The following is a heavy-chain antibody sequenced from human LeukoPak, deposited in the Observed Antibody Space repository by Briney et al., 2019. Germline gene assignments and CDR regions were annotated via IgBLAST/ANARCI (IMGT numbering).Heavy chain of an antibody. J-gene: IGHJ5*02. CDR2: IDPGESYT. Sequence: GESLKISCKGSGYRFTSYWITWVRQMPGKGLEWMGKIDPGESYTTYSPSFQGHVTISADKSISTAYLEWSSLKASDTAMYYCARHRALGDTAVVPTPMFWFDPWGQGTLVTVSS. CDR3: ARHRALGDTAVVPTPMFWFDP. V-gene: IGHV5-10-1*01. CDR1: GYRFTSYW. D-gene: IGHD2-2*01.